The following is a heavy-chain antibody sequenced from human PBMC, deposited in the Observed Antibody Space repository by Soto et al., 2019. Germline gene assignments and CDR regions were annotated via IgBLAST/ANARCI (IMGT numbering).Heavy chain of an antibody. J-gene: IGHJ6*02. CDR2: ISTDLRAL. V-gene: IGHV3-48*02. CDR3: TCDGRRNYETHD. CDR1: GFTISTNH. D-gene: IGHD3-3*01. Sequence: GGSLRLSCAASGFTISTNHLNWVRQAPGKGLEWVSYISTDLRALYYADSVRGRFTISRDNAKNSLYLQMTSLRDEDTGVYYCTCDGRRNYETHDLGPGTTVTVSS.